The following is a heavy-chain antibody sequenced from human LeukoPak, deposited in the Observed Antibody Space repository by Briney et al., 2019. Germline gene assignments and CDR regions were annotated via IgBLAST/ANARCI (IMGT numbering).Heavy chain of an antibody. J-gene: IGHJ5*01. CDR1: GFTFSSYS. CDR3: ANDISSYSSPAGWFDF. D-gene: IGHD3-22*01. Sequence: GGSLRLSCAASGFTFSSYSMNWVRQAPGKGLEWVSLISWDSSTTAYSDSVKGRFTTSRDNSRSLLYLNMKSLRVEDTAVYYCANDISSYSSPAGWFDFSGRGTLVIVSS. CDR2: ISWDSSTT. V-gene: IGHV3-43*01.